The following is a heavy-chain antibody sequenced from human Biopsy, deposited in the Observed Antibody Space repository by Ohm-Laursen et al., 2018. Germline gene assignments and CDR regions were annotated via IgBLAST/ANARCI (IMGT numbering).Heavy chain of an antibody. CDR2: VYYTGST. CDR3: ARDRGYYSDRTVPGYFDL. V-gene: IGHV4-59*01. Sequence: GTLSFTWTVSGDSIITYYWIWLRQPPGKGLEWIGYVYYTGSTDYNPSLQSRVTISVDTSKNLFSLRLRSVTPADTAIYYCARDRGYYSDRTVPGYFDLWGRGTLVTVSS. J-gene: IGHJ2*01. CDR1: GDSIITYY. D-gene: IGHD3-22*01.